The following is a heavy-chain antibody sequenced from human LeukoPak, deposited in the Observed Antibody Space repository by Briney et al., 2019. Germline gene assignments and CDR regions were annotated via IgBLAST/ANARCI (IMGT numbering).Heavy chain of an antibody. D-gene: IGHD2-2*01. Sequence: GGSLRLSCAASGFTFTTYAMSWVRQAPGKGLEWVSGISGSGGSTYYADSVKGRFTISRDYSKNTLYLQMNSLRAEDTAVYYCAKGAGVDIVVAPAHGMDVWGQGTTVTVSS. V-gene: IGHV3-23*01. CDR2: ISGSGGST. J-gene: IGHJ6*02. CDR3: AKGAGVDIVVAPAHGMDV. CDR1: GFTFTTYA.